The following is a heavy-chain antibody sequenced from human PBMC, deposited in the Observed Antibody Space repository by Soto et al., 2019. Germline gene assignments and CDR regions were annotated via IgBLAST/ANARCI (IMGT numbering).Heavy chain of an antibody. Sequence: GGSLRLSCAASGFTLSSYEMIWVRQAPGKGLEWVSYISSGGSAIYYADSVKGRFTISRDSAKNSLYLQMNSLRAEDTAVYYCARAARYNGRPVDYWGQGTLVTVSS. V-gene: IGHV3-48*03. D-gene: IGHD1-26*01. CDR2: ISSGGSAI. CDR3: ARAARYNGRPVDY. CDR1: GFTLSSYE. J-gene: IGHJ4*02.